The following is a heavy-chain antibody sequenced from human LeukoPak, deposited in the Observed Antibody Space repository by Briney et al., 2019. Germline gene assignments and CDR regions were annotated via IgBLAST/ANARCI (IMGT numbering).Heavy chain of an antibody. CDR3: ARGASIAVAGTHRYYYYYYYMDV. D-gene: IGHD6-19*01. CDR2: IYYSGST. V-gene: IGHV4-59*01. CDR1: GGSISSYY. J-gene: IGHJ6*03. Sequence: SETLSLTCTVSGGSISSYYWSWIRQPPGKGLEWIGYIYYSGSTNYNPSLKSRVTISVDTSKNQFSLKLSSVTAADTAVYYCARGASIAVAGTHRYYYYYYYMDVWAKGPRSPSP.